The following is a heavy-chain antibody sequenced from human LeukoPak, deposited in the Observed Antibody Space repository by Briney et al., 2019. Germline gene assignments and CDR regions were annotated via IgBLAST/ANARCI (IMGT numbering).Heavy chain of an antibody. J-gene: IGHJ3*02. CDR2: IYHSGST. V-gene: IGHV4-4*02. D-gene: IGHD3-22*01. CDR3: AEKPVVVHAFDI. CDR1: GGSISSSNW. Sequence: SETLSLTCAVSGGSISSSNWWSWVRQPPGKGLEWIGEIYHSGSTNYNPSLKSRVTISVDKSKNQFSLKLSSVTAADTAVYYCAEKPVVVHAFDIWGQGTMVTVSS.